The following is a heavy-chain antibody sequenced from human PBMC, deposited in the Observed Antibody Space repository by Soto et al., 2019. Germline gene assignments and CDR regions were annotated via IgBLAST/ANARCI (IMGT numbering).Heavy chain of an antibody. CDR3: AKDLGHGGRGAFDI. CDR2: ISYDGSNK. CDR1: GFTFSSYG. Sequence: QVQVVESGGGVVQPGRSLRLSCAASGFTFSSYGMHWVRQAPGKGLEWVALISYDGSNKYYADSVKGRFTISRDNSNNTLYLQMNSLRTEDTAVYYCAKDLGHGGRGAFDIWGQGTMVTVSS. D-gene: IGHD7-27*01. J-gene: IGHJ3*02. V-gene: IGHV3-30*18.